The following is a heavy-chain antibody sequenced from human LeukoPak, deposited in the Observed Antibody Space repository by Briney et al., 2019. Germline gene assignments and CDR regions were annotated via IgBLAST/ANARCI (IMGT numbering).Heavy chain of an antibody. V-gene: IGHV3-30-3*01. D-gene: IGHD3-10*01. CDR1: GFTFSSYA. CDR3: ARAAVWFGELLNSPWGYYYGMDV. CDR2: ISYDGSNK. J-gene: IGHJ6*02. Sequence: PGRSLRLSCAASGFTFSSYAMHWVRQAPGKGLEWVAVISYDGSNKYYADSVKGRFTISRDNSKNTLYLQMNSLRAEDTAVYYCARAAVWFGELLNSPWGYYYGMDVWGQGTTVTVSS.